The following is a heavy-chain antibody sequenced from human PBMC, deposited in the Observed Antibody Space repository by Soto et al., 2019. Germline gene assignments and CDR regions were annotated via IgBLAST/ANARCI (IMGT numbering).Heavy chain of an antibody. D-gene: IGHD2-8*01. Sequence: SETLSLTCSVSGGSISRYYWSWLRQPPGKGLEWIGYAYYSGDTGYNPSLQSRVTMAVDTSKNQVSLKLTSVTAADTAVYYCARDRSTDGGGGTREVKENWFDPWGHGALVTVSS. CDR3: ARDRSTDGGGGTREVKENWFDP. CDR2: AYYSGDT. CDR1: GGSISRYY. V-gene: IGHV4-59*01. J-gene: IGHJ5*02.